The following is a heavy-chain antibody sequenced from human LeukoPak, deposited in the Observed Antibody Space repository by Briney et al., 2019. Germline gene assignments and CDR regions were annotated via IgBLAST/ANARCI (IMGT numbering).Heavy chain of an antibody. J-gene: IGHJ4*02. CDR3: ARGSYSSNYFSHVDF. Sequence: GGSLRLSCAASGFTVSSNYMSWVRQAPGKGLEWVSVIFSGGGTYYADSVKGRFTISRDNSKNTLSLQMNSLRAEDTAVYYCARGSYSSNYFSHVDFWGRGTLVTVSS. CDR2: IFSGGGT. D-gene: IGHD3-22*01. V-gene: IGHV3-53*05. CDR1: GFTVSSNY.